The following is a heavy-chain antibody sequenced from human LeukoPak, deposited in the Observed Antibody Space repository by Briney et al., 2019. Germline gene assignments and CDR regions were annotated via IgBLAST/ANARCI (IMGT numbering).Heavy chain of an antibody. CDR3: AKDIVNDYDFWSGYYYYGMDV. D-gene: IGHD3-3*01. CDR1: GFTVDSNY. CDR2: IYTGGNT. J-gene: IGHJ6*02. Sequence: GGSLRLSCAASGFTVDSNYLSWVRQAPGKGLEWVSTIYTGGNTYYAASVKGRFTISRDFSKNTVFLHMNSLRAEDTAMYYCAKDIVNDYDFWSGYYYYGMDVWGQGTTVTVSS. V-gene: IGHV3-53*01.